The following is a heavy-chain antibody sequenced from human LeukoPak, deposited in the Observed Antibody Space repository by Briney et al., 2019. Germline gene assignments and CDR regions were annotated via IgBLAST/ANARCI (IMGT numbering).Heavy chain of an antibody. CDR2: IWYDGSNK. CDR1: GFAFSSYG. Sequence: GGSLRLSCAAAGFAFSSYGMHWVRQAPGKGLEWVAVIWYDGSNKYYVDSVKGRFTISRDNSKNTLYLQMNSLRAEDTAVYYCARDSSWSFDYWGHGTLVTVSS. CDR3: ARDSSWSFDY. J-gene: IGHJ4*01. D-gene: IGHD2-15*01. V-gene: IGHV3-33*01.